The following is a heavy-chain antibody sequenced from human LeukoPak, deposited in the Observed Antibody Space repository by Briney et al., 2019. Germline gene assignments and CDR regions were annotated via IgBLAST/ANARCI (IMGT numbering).Heavy chain of an antibody. Sequence: SGGSLRLSCAASGFTFSSYGMHWVRQAPGKGLEWVAFIRYDGSNKYYADSVKGRFTISRDNSKNTLYLQMNRLRAEDTAVYYCAKAPRGYSGVDYWGQGTLVTVSS. CDR1: GFTFSSYG. V-gene: IGHV3-30*02. CDR3: AKAPRGYSGVDY. CDR2: IRYDGSNK. J-gene: IGHJ4*02. D-gene: IGHD5-12*01.